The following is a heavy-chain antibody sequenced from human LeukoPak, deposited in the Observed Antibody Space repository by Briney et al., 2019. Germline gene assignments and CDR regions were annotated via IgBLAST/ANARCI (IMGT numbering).Heavy chain of an antibody. V-gene: IGHV5-51*01. J-gene: IGHJ4*02. CDR1: GYSFTSYW. CDR3: ARQGYCGGDCYSPYFDY. D-gene: IGHD2-21*02. Sequence: GESLKISCKGSGYSFTSYWIGCVRQMPGKGLEWMGIIYPGDSDTRYSPSFQGQVTISADKSISTAYLQWSSLKASDTAMYYCARQGYCGGDCYSPYFDYWGQGTLVTVSS. CDR2: IYPGDSDT.